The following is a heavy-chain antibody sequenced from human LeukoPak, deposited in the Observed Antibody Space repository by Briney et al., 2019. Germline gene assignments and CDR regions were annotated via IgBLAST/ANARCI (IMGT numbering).Heavy chain of an antibody. CDR3: ARGPPTYYYDSSGYYYTLGYFDY. Sequence: AASVKVSCKASGGTFSSYAISWVRQAPGQGVEWMGRIIPILGIANYAQKFQGRVTITADKSTSTAYMELSSLRSEDTAVYYCARGPPTYYYDSSGYYYTLGYFDYWGQGTLVTVSS. CDR1: GGTFSSYA. D-gene: IGHD3-22*01. CDR2: IIPILGIA. J-gene: IGHJ4*02. V-gene: IGHV1-69*04.